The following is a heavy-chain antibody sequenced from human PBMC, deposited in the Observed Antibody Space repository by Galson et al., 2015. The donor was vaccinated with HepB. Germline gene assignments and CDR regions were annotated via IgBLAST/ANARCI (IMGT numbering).Heavy chain of an antibody. CDR1: GFSVRSYY. D-gene: IGHD4-23*01. CDR3: VRDLGGNSVGMDV. V-gene: IGHV3-53*01. Sequence: SLRLSCAASGFSVRSYYMAWARQAPGKGLEWVPVIYTGANTYYGDSVKGRFTASRDSSRNTLYLQMNSLSAEYTAVYYCVRDLGGNSVGMDVWGQGTTVTVSS. J-gene: IGHJ6*02. CDR2: IYTGANT.